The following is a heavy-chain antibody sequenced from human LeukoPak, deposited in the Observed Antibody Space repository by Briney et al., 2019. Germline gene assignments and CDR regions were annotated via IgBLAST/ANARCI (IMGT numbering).Heavy chain of an antibody. J-gene: IGHJ6*02. V-gene: IGHV5-51*01. CDR2: IYPDDSDS. D-gene: IGHD5-12*01. CDR3: ARPGFSGRWLQFSSGMDV. Sequence: GESLKISCKGSGYSFSRYWIGWVRQVPGKGLEWVATIYPDDSDSRYSPSFEGQVTISSDKSISTAYLQWTSLKASDTAMYYCARPGFSGRWLQFSSGMDVWGQGTTVTVSS. CDR1: GYSFSRYW.